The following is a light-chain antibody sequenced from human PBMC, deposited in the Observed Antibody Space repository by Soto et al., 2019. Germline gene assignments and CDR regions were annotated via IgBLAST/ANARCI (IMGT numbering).Light chain of an antibody. CDR2: EVN. Sequence: QSALTQPPSVSGSLGQSITISCTGTSSDIGNYNRVSWFQQSPGTAPKVIIYEVNNRPSGVPDRFSGSKSGNTASLTISGLQAEDEADYYCSSYTTYSVLFGGGTKLTVL. V-gene: IGLV2-18*02. CDR3: SSYTTYSVL. J-gene: IGLJ2*01. CDR1: SSDIGNYNR.